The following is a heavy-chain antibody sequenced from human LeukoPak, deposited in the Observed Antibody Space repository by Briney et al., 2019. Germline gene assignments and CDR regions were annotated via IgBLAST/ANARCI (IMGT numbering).Heavy chain of an antibody. D-gene: IGHD3-10*01. Sequence: SETLSLTCTVSGGSTSSYYWSWMRQPAGKGLEGIGRIYTSGSTNYNPSLKSRVTMSVDTSKNQFSLKLSSVTAADTAVYYCARELWFGELSAFDIWGQGTMVTVSS. V-gene: IGHV4-4*07. CDR2: IYTSGST. CDR3: ARELWFGELSAFDI. J-gene: IGHJ3*02. CDR1: GGSTSSYY.